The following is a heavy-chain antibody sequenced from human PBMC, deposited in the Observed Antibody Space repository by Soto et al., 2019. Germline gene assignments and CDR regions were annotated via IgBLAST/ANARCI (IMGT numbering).Heavy chain of an antibody. CDR3: ARDLRLGELSSNLFDY. J-gene: IGHJ4*02. Sequence: EVQLVESGGGLVQPGGSLRLSCAASGFTFSSYSMNWVRQAPGKGLEWVSYISSSSSTIYYADSVKGRFTISRDNAKNSLYLQMNSLRDEDTAVYYCARDLRLGELSSNLFDYWGQGTLVAVSP. D-gene: IGHD3-16*02. CDR2: ISSSSSTI. V-gene: IGHV3-48*02. CDR1: GFTFSSYS.